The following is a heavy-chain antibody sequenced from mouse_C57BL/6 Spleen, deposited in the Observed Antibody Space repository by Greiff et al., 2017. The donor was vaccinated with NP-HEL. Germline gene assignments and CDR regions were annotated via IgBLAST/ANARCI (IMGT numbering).Heavy chain of an antibody. V-gene: IGHV1-55*01. Sequence: VQRVESGAELVKPGASVKMSCKASGYTFTSYWITWVKQRPGQGLEWIGDIYPGSGSTNYNEKFKSKATLTVDTSSSTAYMQLSSLTSEDSAVYYCARSGDFYDYDNWYFDVWGTGTTVTVSS. D-gene: IGHD2-4*01. J-gene: IGHJ1*03. CDR3: ARSGDFYDYDNWYFDV. CDR2: IYPGSGST. CDR1: GYTFTSYW.